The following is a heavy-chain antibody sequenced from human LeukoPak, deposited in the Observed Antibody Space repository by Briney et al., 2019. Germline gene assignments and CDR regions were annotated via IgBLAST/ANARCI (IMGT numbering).Heavy chain of an antibody. CDR2: ISSSNSTI. CDR1: GFTFSTYS. V-gene: IGHV3-48*01. CDR3: AIGQQLAYFDY. J-gene: IGHJ4*02. Sequence: QPGGSLRLSCAASGFTFSTYSMNWVRQAPGKGLEWVSYISSSNSTIYYADSVKGRFTISRDNAKNSLYLQMNSLRAEDTAVYYCAIGQQLAYFDYWGQGTLVTVSS. D-gene: IGHD6-13*01.